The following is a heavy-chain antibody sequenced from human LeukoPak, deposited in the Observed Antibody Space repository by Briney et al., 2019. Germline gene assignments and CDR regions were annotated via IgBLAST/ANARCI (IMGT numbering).Heavy chain of an antibody. CDR3: ARNPVAGRYYFDS. CDR2: ISSSSTTI. Sequence: GGSLRLSCAASGFAFSTYSMNWVRQAPGKGLQWVSYISSSSTTIFYADSVKGRFTISRDNANNSLFLQMNSLRDEDTAVYYCARNPVAGRYYFDSWGQGTLVTVSS. D-gene: IGHD6-19*01. J-gene: IGHJ4*02. CDR1: GFAFSTYS. V-gene: IGHV3-48*02.